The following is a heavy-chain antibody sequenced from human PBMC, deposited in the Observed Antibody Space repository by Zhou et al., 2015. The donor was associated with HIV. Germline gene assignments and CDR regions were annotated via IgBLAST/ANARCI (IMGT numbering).Heavy chain of an antibody. J-gene: IGHJ4*02. D-gene: IGHD3-16*02. V-gene: IGHV1-69*01. CDR1: GGTFSSYA. Sequence: QVQLVQSGAEVKKPGSSVKVSCKASGGTFSSYAISWVRQAPGQGLEWMGGIIPIFGTANYAQKFQGRVTITADESTSTAYMELSSLRSEDTAVYYCAREGPTFGGVIVRNPFDYWGQGTLVTVSS. CDR2: IIPIFGTA. CDR3: AREGPTFGGVIVRNPFDY.